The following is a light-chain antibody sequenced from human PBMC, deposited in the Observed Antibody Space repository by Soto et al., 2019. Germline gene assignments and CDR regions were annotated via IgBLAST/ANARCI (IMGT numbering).Light chain of an antibody. V-gene: IGLV7-46*01. J-gene: IGLJ2*01. Sequence: QAVVTQEPSLTVSPGGTVTLTCGSSTGDVTSGHYPFWFQQKPGQAPRTLIFDTSNKDSWTPARFSGSLLGGKAALTLSGAQSEDEADYYCLLFYSGARPVVFGGGTKLTVL. CDR3: LLFYSGARPVV. CDR2: DTS. CDR1: TGDVTSGHY.